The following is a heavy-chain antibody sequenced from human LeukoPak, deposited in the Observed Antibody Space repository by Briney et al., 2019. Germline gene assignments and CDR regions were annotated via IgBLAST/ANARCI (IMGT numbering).Heavy chain of an antibody. Sequence: GGSLRLSCAVSGFTYSSYAMSWVRQAPGKGLEGVSTISGSGDTYYEDSAKGRFTISRDNYKNTLYLQMNSLRAEDTAVYYCAKGNGYSYGRYYFDYWGQGTLVTVSP. CDR1: GFTYSSYA. CDR3: AKGNGYSYGRYYFDY. CDR2: ISGSGDT. V-gene: IGHV3-23*01. D-gene: IGHD5-18*01. J-gene: IGHJ4*02.